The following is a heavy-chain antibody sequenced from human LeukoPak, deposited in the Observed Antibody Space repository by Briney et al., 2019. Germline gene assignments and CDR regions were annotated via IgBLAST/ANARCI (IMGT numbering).Heavy chain of an antibody. CDR1: GGSISSSSYY. Sequence: PSETLSLTCTVSGGSISSSSYYWGWIRQPPGKGLEWIGSIYYSGSTYYNPSLKSRVTISIDTSKNQFSLKLSSVTAADTAVYYCARRVFNYYDSSGYYFRSTYAFDIWGQGTMVTVSS. CDR2: IYYSGST. V-gene: IGHV4-39*01. CDR3: ARRVFNYYDSSGYYFRSTYAFDI. J-gene: IGHJ3*02. D-gene: IGHD3-22*01.